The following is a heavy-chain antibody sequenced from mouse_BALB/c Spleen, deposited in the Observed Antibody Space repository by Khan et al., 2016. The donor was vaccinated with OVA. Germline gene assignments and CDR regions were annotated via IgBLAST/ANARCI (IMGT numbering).Heavy chain of an antibody. CDR2: INTNTGAP. CDR3: ARGNYYGSNSWFAY. J-gene: IGHJ3*01. V-gene: IGHV9-3*02. Sequence: QIQLVQSGPELKKPGETVKISCKASGYTFTNYGINWVKQAPGKGLKWMGWINTNTGAPTYAEEFKGRFAFSLETSASTAYLQLNNLKNEDTATYFCARGNYYGSNSWFAYWGQGTLVTVSA. CDR1: GYTFTNYG. D-gene: IGHD1-1*01.